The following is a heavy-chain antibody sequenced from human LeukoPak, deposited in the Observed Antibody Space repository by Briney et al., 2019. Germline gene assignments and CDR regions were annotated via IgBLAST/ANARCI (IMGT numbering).Heavy chain of an antibody. J-gene: IGHJ5*02. CDR1: GYTFTSYG. CDR2: ISAYNGNT. Sequence: GASVKVSCKASGYTFTSYGISWVRQAPGQGLEWMGWISAYNGNTNYAQKLQGRVTMTTDTSTSTAYMELRSLRSDDTAVYYCARDGIRITGTTWFDPWGQGTLVTVSS. V-gene: IGHV1-18*01. D-gene: IGHD1-7*01. CDR3: ARDGIRITGTTWFDP.